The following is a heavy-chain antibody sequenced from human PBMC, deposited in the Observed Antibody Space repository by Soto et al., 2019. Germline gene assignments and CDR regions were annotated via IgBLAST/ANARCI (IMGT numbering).Heavy chain of an antibody. CDR1: GGSISSGDYY. D-gene: IGHD5-12*01. V-gene: IGHV4-30-4*01. J-gene: IGHJ6*02. CDR2: IYYSGST. CDR3: ARDRQRWLQTYGMDV. Sequence: SETLSLTCTVSGGSISSGDYYWSWIRQPPGKGLEWIGYIYYSGSTYYNPSLKSRVTISVDTSKNQFSLKLSSVTAAETAVYYCARDRQRWLQTYGMDVWGQGTTVTVSS.